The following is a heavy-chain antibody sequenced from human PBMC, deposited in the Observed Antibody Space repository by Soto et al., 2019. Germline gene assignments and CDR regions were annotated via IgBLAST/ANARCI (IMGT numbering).Heavy chain of an antibody. CDR2: IIPIFGTA. CDR1: GGTFSSYA. CDR3: ARDLKYYGSGSPSYGMDV. Sequence: QVQLVQSGAEVKKPGSSVKVSCKASGGTFSSYAISWVRQAPGQGLEWMGGIIPIFGTANYAQKFQGRVTIHADESTSPAYMELSSLRSEDTAVYYCARDLKYYGSGSPSYGMDVWGQGTTVTVSS. V-gene: IGHV1-69*12. J-gene: IGHJ6*02. D-gene: IGHD3-10*01.